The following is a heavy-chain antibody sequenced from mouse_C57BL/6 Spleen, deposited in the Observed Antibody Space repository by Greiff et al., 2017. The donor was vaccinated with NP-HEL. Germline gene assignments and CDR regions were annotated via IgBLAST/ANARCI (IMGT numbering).Heavy chain of an antibody. CDR1: GYTFTSYW. D-gene: IGHD1-1*01. Sequence: QVQLQQSGAELVMPGASVKLSCKASGYTFTSYWMHWVKQRPGQGLEWIGEIDPSDSYTNYNQKFKGKSTLTVDKSSSTAYMQLSSLTSEDSAVYYCARQNYGSSYGGAMDYWGQGTSVTVSS. V-gene: IGHV1-69*01. CDR3: ARQNYGSSYGGAMDY. CDR2: IDPSDSYT. J-gene: IGHJ4*01.